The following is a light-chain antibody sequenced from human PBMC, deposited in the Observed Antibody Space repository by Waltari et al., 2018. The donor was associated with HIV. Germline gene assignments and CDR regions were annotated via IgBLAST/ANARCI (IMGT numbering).Light chain of an antibody. CDR3: CSYAGAYTYV. CDR1: SRDIGYFDY. CDR2: EVD. Sequence: QSALTPPRSVSGSPGQSVTISCTGTSRDIGYFDYVSWYQQYPVKAPKVSIYEVDQRPAGGPDRFTVSKSGITASLTIAGRQGEDEADYYCCSYAGAYTYVFGTGTKVNVL. V-gene: IGLV2-11*01. J-gene: IGLJ1*01.